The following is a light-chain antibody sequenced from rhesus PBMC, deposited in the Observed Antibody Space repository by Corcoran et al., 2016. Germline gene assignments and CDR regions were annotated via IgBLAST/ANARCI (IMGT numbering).Light chain of an antibody. J-gene: IGKJ2*01. CDR3: QHGYGTPYS. Sequence: DIQMTQSPSSLSASVGDRVIITCRASENVNNYLYWYQQKPGKAPKLLIYKASNLQSGVPSRFSGSGSGTDDTFTISSLQPEDVATYYCQHGYGTPYSFGQGTKVEIK. CDR2: KAS. CDR1: ENVNNY. V-gene: IGKV1-74*01.